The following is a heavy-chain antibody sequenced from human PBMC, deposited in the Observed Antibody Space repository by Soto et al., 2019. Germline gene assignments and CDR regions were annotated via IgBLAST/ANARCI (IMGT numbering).Heavy chain of an antibody. CDR2: ITPLFRTT. Sequence: LVQSGAEVKEPGSSVKVSCXATGDLFNNYAFNXXXXXXXXXXXXLARITPLFRTTNYAQNFQGRVTSGAAELTTIVYLEVSNLESADTAMYYFAASSSVTAAGYFKFWGQGTLVTVSP. J-gene: IGHJ4*02. V-gene: IGHV1-69*01. CDR3: AASSSVTAAGYFKF. CDR1: GDLFNNYA. D-gene: IGHD2-2*01.